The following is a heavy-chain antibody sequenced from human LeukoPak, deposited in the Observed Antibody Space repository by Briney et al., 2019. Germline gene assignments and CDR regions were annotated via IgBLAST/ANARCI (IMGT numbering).Heavy chain of an antibody. J-gene: IGHJ4*02. D-gene: IGHD4-17*01. CDR3: ASSRYGDYVY. CDR2: MNPNSGNT. Sequence: ASVKVSCKASGYTFTTFDINWVRQATGQGLEWMGWMNPNSGNTGYAQKFQGRVTITRDTSTSTAYMELSSLKSEDTAVYYCASSRYGDYVYWGQGTLVTVSS. V-gene: IGHV1-8*03. CDR1: GYTFTTFD.